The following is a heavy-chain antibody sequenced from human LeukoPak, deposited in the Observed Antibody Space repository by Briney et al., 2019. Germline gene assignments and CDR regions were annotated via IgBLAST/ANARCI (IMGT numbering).Heavy chain of an antibody. CDR2: INHSGST. Sequence: SETLSLTCAVYGGSFSGYYWSWIRQPPGKELEWIGEINHSGSTNYNPSLKSRVTISVDTSKNQFSLKLSSVTAADTAVYYCARGVNTALGHYYDSSGPRGGAFDIWGQGTMVTVSS. J-gene: IGHJ3*02. CDR1: GGSFSGYY. V-gene: IGHV4-34*01. CDR3: ARGVNTALGHYYDSSGPRGGAFDI. D-gene: IGHD3-22*01.